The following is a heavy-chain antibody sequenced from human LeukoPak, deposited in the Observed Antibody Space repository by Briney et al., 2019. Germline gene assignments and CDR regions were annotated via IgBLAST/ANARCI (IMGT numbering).Heavy chain of an antibody. D-gene: IGHD3-22*01. CDR2: INHSGST. CDR1: GGYFSGYH. Sequence: SETLSLTCAVYGGYFSGYHWSWSGQPPGKGLEWIGEINHSGSTNHNPSLKSRVTTSVDTSKNQFSLKLSSVTAADTAVYYCARGTAGDYYDSSGSKSYYFDYWGQGTLVTVSS. CDR3: ARGTAGDYYDSSGSKSYYFDY. V-gene: IGHV4-34*01. J-gene: IGHJ4*02.